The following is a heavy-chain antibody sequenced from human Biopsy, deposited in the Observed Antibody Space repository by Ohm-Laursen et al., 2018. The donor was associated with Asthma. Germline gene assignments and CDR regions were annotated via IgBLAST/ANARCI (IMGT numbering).Heavy chain of an antibody. J-gene: IGHJ1*01. Sequence: SLRLSCAASGFTFGNFWMSWGRQTPGKGLEWVATTTGDGSQKFYVDSVTGRFTISRDNSKNSLYLQMNSLRAEDTAVYYCARTFHFWSPYHAEHYQLWGQGTLVTVSS. V-gene: IGHV3-7*01. D-gene: IGHD3-3*02. CDR2: TTGDGSQK. CDR3: ARTFHFWSPYHAEHYQL. CDR1: GFTFGNFW.